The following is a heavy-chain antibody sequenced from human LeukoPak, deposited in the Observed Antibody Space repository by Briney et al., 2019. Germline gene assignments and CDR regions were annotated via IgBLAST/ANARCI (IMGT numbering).Heavy chain of an antibody. V-gene: IGHV3-53*01. Sequence: PGGSLRLSCAASGFPFTSNYMTWVRQAPGQGLEWVSVISSGGNTYYADSVKGRFTISRDNSKNTVYLQMSGLRAEDTAVYYCAREVRGYYFDYWGQGTLVTASS. CDR1: GFPFTSNY. CDR3: AREVRGYYFDY. J-gene: IGHJ4*02. D-gene: IGHD5-12*01. CDR2: ISSGGNT.